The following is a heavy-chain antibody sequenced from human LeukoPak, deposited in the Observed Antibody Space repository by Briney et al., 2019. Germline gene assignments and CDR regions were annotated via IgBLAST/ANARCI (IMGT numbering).Heavy chain of an antibody. CDR3: AKDSGSSSGYESWFDP. D-gene: IGHD5-12*01. Sequence: GGSLRLSCAASGFTFDDYAMHWVRHAPGKGLEWVSGISWSSDNIDYADSVKGRFTISRDNAKNSLYLQMNSLRVEDTALYYCAKDSGSSSGYESWFDPWGQGTLVTVSS. CDR2: ISWSSDNI. CDR1: GFTFDDYA. J-gene: IGHJ5*02. V-gene: IGHV3-9*01.